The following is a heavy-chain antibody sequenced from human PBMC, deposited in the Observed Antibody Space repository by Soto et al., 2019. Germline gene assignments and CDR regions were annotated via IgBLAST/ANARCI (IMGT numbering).Heavy chain of an antibody. J-gene: IGHJ4*02. CDR3: ARESSYSGYDFDY. Sequence: PGVSLRLSCAASGFTFSDYYMSWIRQAPGKGLEWVSYISSSGSTIYYADSVKGRFTISRDNAKNSLYLQMNSLRAEDTAVYYCARESSYSGYDFDYWGQGTLVTVSS. V-gene: IGHV3-11*01. CDR1: GFTFSDYY. CDR2: ISSSGSTI. D-gene: IGHD5-12*01.